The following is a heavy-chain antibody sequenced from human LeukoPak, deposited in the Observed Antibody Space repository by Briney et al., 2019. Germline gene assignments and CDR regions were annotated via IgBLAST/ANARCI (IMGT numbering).Heavy chain of an antibody. CDR2: IIPILGEP. CDR3: ARKGGLGTYGIFDY. V-gene: IGHV1-69*02. J-gene: IGHJ4*02. Sequence: SVKVSCKASGGTFSSYSISWVRQAPGQGLEWMGRIIPILGEPDYAQKFQGRVTITADMSTSTAYMELSSLRSEDTAVYYCARKGGLGTYGIFDYWGQGTLVTVSS. D-gene: IGHD3-10*01. CDR1: GGTFSSYS.